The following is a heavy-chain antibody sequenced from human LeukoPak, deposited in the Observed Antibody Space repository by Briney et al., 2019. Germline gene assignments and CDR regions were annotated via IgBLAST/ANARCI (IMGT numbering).Heavy chain of an antibody. CDR1: GYTFTYYR. Sequence: GESLKISCKASGYTFTYYRIGWVRQMPGKGLEWMGIIYPGDSDTRYSPSFQGQVTISADKSINTAYLQWSSLKASDTAMYYCALAVPKYFDPWGQGTLVTVSS. CDR3: ALAVPKYFDP. CDR2: IYPGDSDT. J-gene: IGHJ5*02. D-gene: IGHD2-15*01. V-gene: IGHV5-51*01.